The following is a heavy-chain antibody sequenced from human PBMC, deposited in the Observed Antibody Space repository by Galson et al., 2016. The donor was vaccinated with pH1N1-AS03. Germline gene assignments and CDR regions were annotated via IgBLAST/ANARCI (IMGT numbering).Heavy chain of an antibody. Sequence: SVKVSCKASGYTFTTFDINWVRLATGQGLEWMGWMNPNSANTGYAQKFQDRVTMTRNTSISTAYMELSSLRSEDTAVYYCAIKSLGYGSGSSYFDYWGQGTLVTVSS. CDR1: GYTFTTFD. V-gene: IGHV1-8*01. D-gene: IGHD3-10*01. CDR3: AIKSLGYGSGSSYFDY. CDR2: MNPNSANT. J-gene: IGHJ4*02.